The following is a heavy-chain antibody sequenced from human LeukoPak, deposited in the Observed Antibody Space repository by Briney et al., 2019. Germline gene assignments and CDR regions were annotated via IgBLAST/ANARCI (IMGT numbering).Heavy chain of an antibody. J-gene: IGHJ3*02. CDR1: GGSISSSSYY. Sequence: PSETLSLTCTVSGGSISSSSYYWGWIRQPPGKGLEWIGSIYYSGSTYYNPSLKSRVTISVDTSKNQFSLKLSSVTAADTAVYYCARASPVTCDDAFDIWGQGTMVTVSS. CDR2: IYYSGST. V-gene: IGHV4-39*07. D-gene: IGHD3-16*01. CDR3: ARASPVTCDDAFDI.